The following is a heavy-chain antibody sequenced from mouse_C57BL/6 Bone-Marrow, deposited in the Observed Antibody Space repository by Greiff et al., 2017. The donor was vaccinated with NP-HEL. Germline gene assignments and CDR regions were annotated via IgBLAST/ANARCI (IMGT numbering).Heavy chain of an antibody. CDR2: IDPSDSYT. CDR1: GYTFTSYW. D-gene: IGHD3-2*02. J-gene: IGHJ2*01. V-gene: IGHV1-69*01. CDR3: ASKDSSGYWGDY. Sequence: VQLQQPGAELVMPGASVKLSCKASGYTFTSYWMHCVKQRPGQGLEWIGEIDPSDSYTNYNQKFKGKSTLTVDKSSSTAYMQLSSLTSEDSAVYYCASKDSSGYWGDYWGQGTTLTVSS.